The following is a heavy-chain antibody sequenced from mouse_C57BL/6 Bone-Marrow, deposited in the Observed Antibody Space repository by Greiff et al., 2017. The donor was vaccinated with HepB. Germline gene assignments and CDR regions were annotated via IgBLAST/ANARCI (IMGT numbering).Heavy chain of an antibody. CDR3: ARNGGNVPWFAY. CDR2: IWSGGST. V-gene: IGHV2-2*01. CDR1: GFSLTSYG. D-gene: IGHD1-1*02. Sequence: VKLMESGPGLVQPSQCLSITCTVSGFSLTSYGVHWVRQSPGKGLEWLGVIWSGGSTDYNAAFISSLTISKDKSKSQVFFKMNSRQADDAAIDYCARNGGNVPWFAYWGQGTLVTVSA. J-gene: IGHJ3*01.